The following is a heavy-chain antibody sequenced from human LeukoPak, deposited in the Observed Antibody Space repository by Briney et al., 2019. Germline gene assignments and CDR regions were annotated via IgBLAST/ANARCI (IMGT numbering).Heavy chain of an antibody. Sequence: ASVKVSCKASGHTFTSYAMNWVRQAPGQGLEWMGWINTNTGNPTYAQGFTGRFVFSLDTSVSTAYLQISSLKAEDTAVYFCARGIVVVAATPDYWGQGTLVTVSS. CDR2: INTNTGNP. CDR3: ARGIVVVAATPDY. D-gene: IGHD2-15*01. V-gene: IGHV7-4-1*02. CDR1: GHTFTSYA. J-gene: IGHJ4*02.